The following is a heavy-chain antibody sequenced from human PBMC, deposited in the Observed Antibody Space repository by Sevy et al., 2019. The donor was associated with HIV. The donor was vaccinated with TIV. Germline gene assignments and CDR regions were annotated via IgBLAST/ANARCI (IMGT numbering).Heavy chain of an antibody. Sequence: SETLSLTCAVHGGSFSGYYWSWIRQPPGKGLEWIGEINHSGSTNYNPSLKSRVTISVDTSKKQFSLKLSSVTVAETAVYYCARSPPVVVVPGAPSWFDPWGQGTMVTVSS. D-gene: IGHD2-2*01. CDR2: INHSGST. CDR1: GGSFSGYY. J-gene: IGHJ5*02. V-gene: IGHV4-34*01. CDR3: ARSPPVVVVPGAPSWFDP.